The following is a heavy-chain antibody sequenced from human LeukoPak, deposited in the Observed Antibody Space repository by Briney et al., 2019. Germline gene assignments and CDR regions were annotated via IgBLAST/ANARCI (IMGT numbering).Heavy chain of an antibody. V-gene: IGHV4-59*01. J-gene: IGHJ5*02. D-gene: IGHD2-2*01. CDR3: ARLTSIVVVLAARVKSWFDP. Sequence: SETLSLTCTVSGGSISSYYWSWIRQPPGKGLEWIGYIYYSGSTNYNPSLKSRVTISVDTSKNQFSLKLSSVTAADTAVYYCARLTSIVVVLAARVKSWFDPWGQGTLVTVSS. CDR1: GGSISSYY. CDR2: IYYSGST.